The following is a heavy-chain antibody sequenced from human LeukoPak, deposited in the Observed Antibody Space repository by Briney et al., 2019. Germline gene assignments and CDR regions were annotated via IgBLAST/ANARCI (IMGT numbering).Heavy chain of an antibody. CDR2: ISWNSGSI. D-gene: IGHD3-22*01. V-gene: IGHV3-9*03. J-gene: IGHJ4*02. CDR1: GFTFDDYA. Sequence: PGGSLRLSCAVSGFTFDDYAMHWVRQAPGKGLEWVSGISWNSGSIGYADSVKGRFTISRDNAKNSLYLQMNSLRAEDMALYYCAKGSTYYYGSSAWFDYWGQGTLVTVSS. CDR3: AKGSTYYYGSSAWFDY.